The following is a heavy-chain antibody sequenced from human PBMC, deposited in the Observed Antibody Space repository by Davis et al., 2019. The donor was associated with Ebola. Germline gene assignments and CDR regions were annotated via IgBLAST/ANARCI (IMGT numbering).Heavy chain of an antibody. Sequence: GESLKISCAASGFTFSDYYMSWIRQAPEKGLEWVSYISSSGSTIYYADSVKDRFTISRDNAKNSLYLQMNSLRAEDTAVYYCARGPVRPHAFDIWGQGTMVTVSS. CDR1: GFTFSDYY. CDR3: ARGPVRPHAFDI. D-gene: IGHD6-6*01. V-gene: IGHV3-11*01. J-gene: IGHJ3*02. CDR2: ISSSGSTI.